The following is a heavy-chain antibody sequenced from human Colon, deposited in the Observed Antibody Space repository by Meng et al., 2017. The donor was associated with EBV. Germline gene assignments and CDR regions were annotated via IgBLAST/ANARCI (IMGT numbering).Heavy chain of an antibody. CDR3: ARTFGYCSNNNCPRTLGY. CDR2: INHSGSA. Sequence: QLQLVGGGLLKPAGTLSLTCGVSGGSLSGYYWSWIRHFPGRTLEFIGGINHSGSANYNPTLRSRVTMSVDTSKNQIFLNLHSVTAADTAVYHCARTFGYCSNNNCPRTLGYWGQGTLVTVSS. V-gene: IGHV4-34*02. D-gene: IGHD2-2*03. J-gene: IGHJ4*02. CDR1: GGSLSGYY.